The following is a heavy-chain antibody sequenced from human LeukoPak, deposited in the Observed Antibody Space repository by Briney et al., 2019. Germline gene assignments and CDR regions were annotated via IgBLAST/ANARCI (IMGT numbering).Heavy chain of an antibody. Sequence: SETLSLTCTVSGGSISSSRYYWGWIRQPPGMGLEWIGSIYYTGSTYYNPSLKSRVTISVDTSKNQFSLKLTSVTAADTAVYFCARHDYSEGGAFDIWGQGTMVTVSS. V-gene: IGHV4-39*01. CDR3: ARHDYSEGGAFDI. CDR1: GGSISSSRYY. CDR2: IYYTGST. J-gene: IGHJ3*02. D-gene: IGHD3-22*01.